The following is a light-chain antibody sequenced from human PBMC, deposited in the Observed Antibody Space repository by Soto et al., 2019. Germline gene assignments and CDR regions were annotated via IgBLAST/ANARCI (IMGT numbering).Light chain of an antibody. V-gene: IGLV1-44*01. J-gene: IGLJ1*01. CDR2: SNK. CDR1: SSNIGSNT. CDR3: AAWDDTLNGLYV. Sequence: QSVLTQPPSASGTPGQRVTISCSGSSSNIGSNTVSWYQHLPGTAPKLLIYSNKQRPSGVPDRFSGSKSGTSASLAISGLQSEDEADYYCAAWDDTLNGLYVFGTGTKVTVL.